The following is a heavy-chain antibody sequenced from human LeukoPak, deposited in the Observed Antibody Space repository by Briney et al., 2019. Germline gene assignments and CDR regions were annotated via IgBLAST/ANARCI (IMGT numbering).Heavy chain of an antibody. Sequence: GGSLRLSCAASGFTFSSYSMNWVRQAPWKGLEWVSYISSSSSAIYYADSVKGQFTISRDNAKNSLYLQMNSLRAEDTAVYYCARDPSGSSWFSWFDPWGQGTLVTVSS. CDR2: ISSSSSAI. V-gene: IGHV3-48*01. D-gene: IGHD6-13*01. CDR3: ARDPSGSSWFSWFDP. J-gene: IGHJ5*02. CDR1: GFTFSSYS.